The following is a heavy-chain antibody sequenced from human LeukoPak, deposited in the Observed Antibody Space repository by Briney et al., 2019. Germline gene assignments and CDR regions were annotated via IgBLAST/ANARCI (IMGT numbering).Heavy chain of an antibody. Sequence: SETLSLTCTVSGGSVSSYSWSWIRQPPGKGLEWIGYIYSSGSTNYNPSLKTRVTISLATSKNRFSLRLTSVTDADTAVYYCARLRGPEQLWSEDYYYSSMDVWGKGTTVPASS. CDR2: IYSSGST. D-gene: IGHD5-18*01. V-gene: IGHV4-4*08. CDR1: GGSVSSYS. J-gene: IGHJ6*03. CDR3: ARLRGPEQLWSEDYYYSSMDV.